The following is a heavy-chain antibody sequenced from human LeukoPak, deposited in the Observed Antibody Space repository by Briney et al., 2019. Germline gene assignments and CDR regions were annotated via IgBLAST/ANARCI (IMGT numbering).Heavy chain of an antibody. Sequence: PGGSLRLSCAASGFTFSSYGMHWVRQAPGKGLEWVAVISYDGSNKYYADSVKGRFTISRDNSKNTLYLQMNSLRAEDTAVYYCAKGGDGYNFFDYWGQGTLVTVSS. CDR2: ISYDGSNK. CDR3: AKGGDGYNFFDY. CDR1: GFTFSSYG. D-gene: IGHD5-24*01. V-gene: IGHV3-30*18. J-gene: IGHJ4*02.